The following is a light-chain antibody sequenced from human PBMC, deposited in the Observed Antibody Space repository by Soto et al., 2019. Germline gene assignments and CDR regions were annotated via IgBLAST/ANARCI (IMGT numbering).Light chain of an antibody. CDR2: TAS. Sequence: DIQMTQSPSSVSASVGDRVTITCRASQDIDKWLTWYQQKPGLAPKLVIYTASRLYGGGPSRFSGSGSGTDFTLTISSLQPEDFATYYCQQPKSLPRTFGGGTRVEIK. CDR3: QQPKSLPRT. CDR1: QDIDKW. V-gene: IGKV1-12*01. J-gene: IGKJ4*01.